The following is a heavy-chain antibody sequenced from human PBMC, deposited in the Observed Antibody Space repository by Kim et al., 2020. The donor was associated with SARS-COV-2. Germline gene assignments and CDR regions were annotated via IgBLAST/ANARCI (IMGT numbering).Heavy chain of an antibody. D-gene: IGHD2-2*01. Sequence: YVDAVRGRFNISRDNAKNSLYLQMNSLRAEDTAVYYCARNRPCSSTSCYYWGQGTLVTVSS. CDR3: ARNRPCSSTSCYY. J-gene: IGHJ4*02. V-gene: IGHV3-7*01.